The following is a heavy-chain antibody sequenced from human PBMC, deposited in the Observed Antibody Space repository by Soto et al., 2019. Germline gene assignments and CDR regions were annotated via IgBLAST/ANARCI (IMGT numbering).Heavy chain of an antibody. CDR2: INAGNGNT. Sequence: QVQLVQSGAEEKKPGASVKVSCKASGYTFTSYAMHWVRQAPGQRLEWMGWINAGNGNTKYSQKFQGRVTITRDTDASTAYRELSSLRSEDTALYYCARGAVVTHFDYWGQGTLVTVSS. J-gene: IGHJ4*02. CDR1: GYTFTSYA. D-gene: IGHD2-15*01. V-gene: IGHV1-3*05. CDR3: ARGAVVTHFDY.